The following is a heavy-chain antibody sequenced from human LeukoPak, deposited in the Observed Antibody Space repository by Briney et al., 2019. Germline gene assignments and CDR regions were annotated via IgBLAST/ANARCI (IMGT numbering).Heavy chain of an antibody. V-gene: IGHV1-2*02. CDR3: ARALEGVKSPYASDI. J-gene: IGHJ3*02. Sequence: ASVKVSCKASGYTFTGYYMHWVRQAPGQGLEWMGWINPNSGGTNYAQKFQGRVTMTRDTSISTAYMELSRLRSDDTAVYYCARALEGVKSPYASDIWGQGTMVTVSS. D-gene: IGHD3-16*01. CDR1: GYTFTGYY. CDR2: INPNSGGT.